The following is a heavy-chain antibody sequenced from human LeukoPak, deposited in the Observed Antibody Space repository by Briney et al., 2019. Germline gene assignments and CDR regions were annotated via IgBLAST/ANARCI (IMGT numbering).Heavy chain of an antibody. CDR3: ARDFGYYYDSSGYYRHTPEYFQH. J-gene: IGHJ1*01. V-gene: IGHV4-61*02. D-gene: IGHD3-22*01. CDR1: GVSISSGRYY. CDR2: IYTRGST. Sequence: SQTLSLTCTVSGVSISSGRYYWGWLRQPAGKGLEWIGRIYTRGSTNYNPSLKSRVTMSVDTSKNQFSLKLSSVNAADTAVYYCARDFGYYYDSSGYYRHTPEYFQHWGQGTLVTVSS.